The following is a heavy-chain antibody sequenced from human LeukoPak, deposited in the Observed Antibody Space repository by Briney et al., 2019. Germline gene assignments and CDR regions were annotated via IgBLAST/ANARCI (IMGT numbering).Heavy chain of an antibody. V-gene: IGHV1-18*01. CDR2: ISAYNGNT. D-gene: IGHD3-22*01. J-gene: IGHJ3*02. CDR3: ARDRYDSSGYYHLDAFDI. CDR1: GYTFTSYG. Sequence: GASVKVSCKASGYTFTSYGISWVRQAPGQGLEWMGWISAYNGNTNYAQKLQGRVTMTTDTSTSTAYMELRSLRSDDTAVYYCARDRYDSSGYYHLDAFDIWGQGTMVTVSS.